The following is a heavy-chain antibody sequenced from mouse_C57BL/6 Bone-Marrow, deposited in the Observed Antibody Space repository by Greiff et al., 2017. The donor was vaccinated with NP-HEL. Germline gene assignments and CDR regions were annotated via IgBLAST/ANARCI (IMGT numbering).Heavy chain of an antibody. J-gene: IGHJ4*01. V-gene: IGHV1-59*01. D-gene: IGHD2-5*01. CDR2: LDPSDRYT. CDR3: ARSTYYSNYVPMDY. CDR1: GYTFTSYW. Sequence: QVQLQQPGAELVRPGTSVKLSCKASGYTFTSYWMHWVKQRPGQGLEWIGVLDPSDRYTIYNQKFKGKATLTVDTSSSTAYMQLSSQTSEDTAVYYCARSTYYSNYVPMDYWGQGTSVTVSS.